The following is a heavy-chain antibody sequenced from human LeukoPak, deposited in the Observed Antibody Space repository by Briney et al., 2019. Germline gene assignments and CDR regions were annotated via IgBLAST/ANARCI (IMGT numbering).Heavy chain of an antibody. CDR2: IIPILGIA. CDR1: GGTFSSYA. J-gene: IGHJ4*02. CDR3: ARDLGYSGYADYYFDY. V-gene: IGHV1-69*04. D-gene: IGHD5-12*01. Sequence: SVKVSCKASGGTFSSYAISWVRQAPGQGLEWMGRIIPILGIANYAQKFQGRVTITADKSTSTAYMELSSLRSEDTAVYYCARDLGYSGYADYYFDYWGQGTLVTVSS.